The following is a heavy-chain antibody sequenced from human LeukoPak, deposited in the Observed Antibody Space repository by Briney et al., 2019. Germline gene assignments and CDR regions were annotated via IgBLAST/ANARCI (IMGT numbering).Heavy chain of an antibody. Sequence: PSETLSLTCAVYGGSFSGYYWSWIRQPPGKGLEWIGEINHSGSTNYNPSLKSRVTISVDTSKNQFSLKLSSVTAADTAVYYCATSRNWYFDLWGRVTMVTVSS. V-gene: IGHV4-34*01. CDR1: GGSFSGYY. CDR2: INHSGST. J-gene: IGHJ2*01. CDR3: ATSRNWYFDL.